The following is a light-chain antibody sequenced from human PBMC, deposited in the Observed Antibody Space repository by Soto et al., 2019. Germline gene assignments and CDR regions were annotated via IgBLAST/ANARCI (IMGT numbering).Light chain of an antibody. J-gene: IGLJ3*02. V-gene: IGLV1-44*01. CDR3: AAWDDSLNGWV. CDR2: STN. CDR1: SSNIGSKT. Sequence: QAVVTQPPSASGTPGQRVTISCSGSSSNIGSKTVNWFQQVPGTAPKLLIYSTNQRPSGVPDRLSGSKSGTSASLAISGLQSEDEADYYCAAWDDSLNGWVFGGGTKVTVL.